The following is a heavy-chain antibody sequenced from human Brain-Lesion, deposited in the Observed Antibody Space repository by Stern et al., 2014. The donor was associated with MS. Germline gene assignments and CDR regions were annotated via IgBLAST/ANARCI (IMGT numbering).Heavy chain of an antibody. D-gene: IGHD1-14*01. CDR1: GFTFDDYA. Sequence: VPLVESGGDLVQPGRSLRISCAAFGFTFDDYAMPWVRQAPGKGLEWVAGISWNSGTIGYADSVKGRFTTSRDNAYSSLYLQMNSLRPEDTALYYCARDITGSSAYFAYWGQGTLVTVSS. V-gene: IGHV3-9*01. CDR3: ARDITGSSAYFAY. CDR2: ISWNSGTI. J-gene: IGHJ4*02.